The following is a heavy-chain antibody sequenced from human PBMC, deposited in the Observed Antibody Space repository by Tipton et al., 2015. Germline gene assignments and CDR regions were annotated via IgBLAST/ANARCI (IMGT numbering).Heavy chain of an antibody. V-gene: IGHV4-31*03. CDR1: GDSISSDGYY. J-gene: IGHJ4*02. CDR3: ARLGGYSSSWSFFDY. Sequence: TLSLTCTVSGDSISSDGYYWSWSRQYPGKGLEWLGYSYYSGSTYYNPSLKSRLTISVDMSKNQIYLNLSSLTAADTAVYYCARLGGYSSSWSFFDYWGQGTLVRVSS. CDR2: SYYSGST. D-gene: IGHD6-13*01.